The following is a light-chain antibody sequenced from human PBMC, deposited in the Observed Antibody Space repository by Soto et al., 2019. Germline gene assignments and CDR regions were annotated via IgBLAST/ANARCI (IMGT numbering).Light chain of an antibody. J-gene: IGKJ1*01. CDR2: DAS. CDR1: QSISRW. CDR3: QQYNYYSTWT. V-gene: IGKV1-5*01. Sequence: DIQMTQSPSTLSASVGDRVTITCRASQSISRWLAWYQQKPGKAPKVLIWDASSLQRGVPSRFSGSGSGTEFTLTISSLQPDDFATYFCQQYNYYSTWTFGQGTKVEIK.